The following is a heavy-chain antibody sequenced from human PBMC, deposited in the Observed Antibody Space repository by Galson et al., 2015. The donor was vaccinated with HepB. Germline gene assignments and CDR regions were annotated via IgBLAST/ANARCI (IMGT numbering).Heavy chain of an antibody. CDR2: ISETDGST. CDR3: ARGYSGITMIADHFDY. V-gene: IGHV3-23*01. CDR1: GFTFSTYA. D-gene: IGHD3-22*01. J-gene: IGHJ4*02. Sequence: SLRLSCAASGFTFSTYAMGWVRQAPGEGLEWVSAISETDGSTYYPDSVKGRFTISRDNSKNTLYLQMNSLRAEDTAVYYCARGYSGITMIADHFDYWGQGTLVTVSS.